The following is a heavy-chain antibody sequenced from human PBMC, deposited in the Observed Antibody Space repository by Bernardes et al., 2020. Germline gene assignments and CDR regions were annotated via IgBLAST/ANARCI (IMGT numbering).Heavy chain of an antibody. CDR1: GFTFSSYA. V-gene: IGHV3-23*01. D-gene: IGHD2-2*01. CDR3: AKTLDIVVVPAATNWFDP. Sequence: GSLRLSCAASGFTFSSYAMSWVRQAPGKGLEWVSAISGSGGSTYYADSVKGRFTISRDNSKNTLYLQMNSLRAEDTAVYYCAKTLDIVVVPAATNWFDPWGQGTLVTVSS. J-gene: IGHJ5*02. CDR2: ISGSGGST.